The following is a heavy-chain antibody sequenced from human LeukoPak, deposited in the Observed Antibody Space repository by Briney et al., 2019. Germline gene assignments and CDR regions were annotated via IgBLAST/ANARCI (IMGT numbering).Heavy chain of an antibody. Sequence: PSETLSLTCTVSGGSISSIAYYWGWIRQPPGKGLESIGSIYYSGSTYYDPSTKSRVTISVDTSKNQFSLKLSSVTAADTAVYYCARVKYYDFWSGYYPYFDYWGQGTLVTVSS. D-gene: IGHD3-3*01. CDR1: GGSISSIAYY. CDR3: ARVKYYDFWSGYYPYFDY. V-gene: IGHV4-39*07. J-gene: IGHJ4*02. CDR2: IYYSGST.